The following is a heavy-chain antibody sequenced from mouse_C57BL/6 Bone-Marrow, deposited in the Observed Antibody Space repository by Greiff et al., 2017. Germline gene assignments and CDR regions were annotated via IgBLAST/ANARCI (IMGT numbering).Heavy chain of an antibody. CDR1: GFSLTSYG. CDR2: IWSGGST. J-gene: IGHJ3*01. D-gene: IGHD3-3*01. CDR3: ARNEGLWEDWFAY. Sequence: VQRVASGPGLVQPSQSLSITCTVSGFSLTSYGVHWVRQSPGKGLEWLGVIWSGGSTDYNAAFISRLSISKDNSKSQVFFKMNSLQADDTAIYYCARNEGLWEDWFAYWGQGTLVTVSA. V-gene: IGHV2-2*01.